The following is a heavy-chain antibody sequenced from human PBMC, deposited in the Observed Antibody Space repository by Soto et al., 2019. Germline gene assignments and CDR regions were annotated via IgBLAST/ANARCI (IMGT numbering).Heavy chain of an antibody. J-gene: IGHJ4*02. CDR2: IWYDGSNK. V-gene: IGHV3-33*01. Sequence: LRLSCAASGFSFSNYGMHWVRQAPGKGLEWVAIIWYDGSNKYYGESVKGRFTISRDNSKNILYLQMNSLRVEDTAVYYCARGWYRSGGDFDSWGQGTLVTVSS. D-gene: IGHD6-19*01. CDR3: ARGWYRSGGDFDS. CDR1: GFSFSNYG.